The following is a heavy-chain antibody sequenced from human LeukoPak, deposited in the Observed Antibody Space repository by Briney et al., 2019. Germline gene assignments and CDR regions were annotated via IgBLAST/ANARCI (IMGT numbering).Heavy chain of an antibody. CDR3: ASMTTETTFGY. V-gene: IGHV4-39*01. Sequence: TSETLSLTCTVSGGSISSYYWGWIRQPPGKGLEWIGSIYYSGSTDYNPSLKSRVTISVDTSKNQFSLKLSSVTAADTAVYYCASMTTETTFGYWGQGTLVTVSS. J-gene: IGHJ4*02. D-gene: IGHD4-17*01. CDR1: GGSISSYY. CDR2: IYYSGST.